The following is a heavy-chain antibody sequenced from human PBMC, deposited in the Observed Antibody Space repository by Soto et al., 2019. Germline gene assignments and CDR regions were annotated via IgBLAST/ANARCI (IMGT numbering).Heavy chain of an antibody. J-gene: IGHJ3*01. Sequence: QGQLQQSGPGLVKPSQTLSLTCAISGDSVSSDITSWNWIRQSPSRGLEWLGRTYYRSKWFHDYAASVKSRITINPDTSKNQFSLELNSMTPEDTAVYYCARGNDLDVCGQGTVVTVYS. V-gene: IGHV6-1*01. D-gene: IGHD3-10*01. CDR3: ARGNDLDV. CDR1: GDSVSSDITS. CDR2: TYYRSKWFH.